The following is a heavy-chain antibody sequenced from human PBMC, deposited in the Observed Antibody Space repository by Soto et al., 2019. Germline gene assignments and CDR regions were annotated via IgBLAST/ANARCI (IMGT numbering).Heavy chain of an antibody. Sequence: LGGAACRVRVSSAALSVARKKPGKGLEWVSAISGSGGSTYYADSVKGRFTISRDNSKNTLYLQMNSLRAEDTAVYYCAKDFVFLAAAPDAFDIWGQGTMVTVSS. D-gene: IGHD6-13*01. CDR3: AKDFVFLAAAPDAFDI. V-gene: IGHV3-23*01. J-gene: IGHJ3*02. CDR1: RVRVSSAA. CDR2: ISGSGGST.